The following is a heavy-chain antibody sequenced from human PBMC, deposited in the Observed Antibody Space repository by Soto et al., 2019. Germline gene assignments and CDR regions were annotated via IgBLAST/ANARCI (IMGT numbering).Heavy chain of an antibody. D-gene: IGHD1-26*01. CDR3: ATVESDYPAYYMDV. V-gene: IGHV1-24*01. CDR1: GYTLTDLS. Sequence: ASVKGSCKVSGYTLTDLSMHWVRQAPGKGLEWMGGFDPEDGETIYAQKFQGRVTMTEDTSTDTAYMELSSLRSEDTAVYYCATVESDYPAYYMDVWGKGTTVTVSS. CDR2: FDPEDGET. J-gene: IGHJ6*03.